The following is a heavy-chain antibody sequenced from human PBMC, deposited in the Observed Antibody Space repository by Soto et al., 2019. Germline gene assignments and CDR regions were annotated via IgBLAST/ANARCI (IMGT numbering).Heavy chain of an antibody. CDR3: ESSLLTPCDY. D-gene: IGHD3-10*01. CDR2: INRDGSST. CDR1: GFTFSSYW. V-gene: IGHV3-74*01. Sequence: EVQLVESGGGLVQPGGSLRLSCAASGFTFSSYWMHWVRQAPGKGLVWVSRINRDGSSTFYADSVKGRFTISRDNAKNKLDLQMNSRRAEDTAVYYCESSLLTPCDYWGQGTLVTVSS. J-gene: IGHJ4*02.